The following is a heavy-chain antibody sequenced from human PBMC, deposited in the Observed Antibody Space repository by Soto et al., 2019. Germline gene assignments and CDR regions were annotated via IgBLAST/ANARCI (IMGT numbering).Heavy chain of an antibody. CDR2: INHSGST. V-gene: IGHV4-34*01. CDR3: ARADTAMGGDYFDY. CDR1: GGSFSGYY. D-gene: IGHD5-18*01. Sequence: SETLSLTCAVYGGSFSGYYWTWIRQPPGTGLEWIGEINHSGSTNYNPSLKSRVTISVDTSKNQFSLKLSSVTAADTAVYYCARADTAMGGDYFDYWGQGTLVTVSS. J-gene: IGHJ4*02.